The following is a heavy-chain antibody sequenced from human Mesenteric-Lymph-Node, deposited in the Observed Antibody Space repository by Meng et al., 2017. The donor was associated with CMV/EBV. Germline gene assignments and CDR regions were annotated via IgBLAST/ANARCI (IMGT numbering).Heavy chain of an antibody. CDR3: ARARTSYDFWSGYYRVDYYGMDV. CDR2: ISSSGSTI. V-gene: IGHV3-48*03. D-gene: IGHD3-3*01. J-gene: IGHJ6*02. CDR1: GFTFSSYE. Sequence: GESLKISCAASGFTFSSYEMNWVRQAPGKGLEWVSYISSSGSTIYYADSVKGRFTISRDNAKNSLYLQMNSLRAEDTAVYYCARARTSYDFWSGYYRVDYYGMDVWGQGTTVTVSS.